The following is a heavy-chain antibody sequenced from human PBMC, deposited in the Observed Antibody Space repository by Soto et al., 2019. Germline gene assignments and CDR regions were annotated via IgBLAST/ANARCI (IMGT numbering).Heavy chain of an antibody. CDR3: AHRIAAPGRTLDY. J-gene: IGHJ4*02. CDR1: GFSLRTDAVG. CDR2: IYWNGEK. V-gene: IGHV2-5*01. Sequence: QITLKESGPTLVRPTQTLTLTCTVSGFSLRTDAVGVAWIRQSPGKALEWLGIIYWNGEKRYKSSLQTRLTITRDTSKNQVVLTMTAMAPLDTATYFCAHRIAAPGRTLDYWGQGVLVTVSS. D-gene: IGHD6-13*01.